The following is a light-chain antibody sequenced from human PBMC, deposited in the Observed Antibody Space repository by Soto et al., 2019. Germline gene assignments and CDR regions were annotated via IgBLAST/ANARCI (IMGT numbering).Light chain of an antibody. CDR1: QSVNNNY. Sequence: ETVLTQSPGTLSLSPGERATLSCRASQSVNNNYLAWYQQKPGQAPRLLIYGTSSRATGISDRFSGSGSGTDFTLTISRLEPEDFAVYYCQQYGRSTRKFGRGTKV. J-gene: IGKJ1*01. V-gene: IGKV3-20*01. CDR3: QQYGRSTRK. CDR2: GTS.